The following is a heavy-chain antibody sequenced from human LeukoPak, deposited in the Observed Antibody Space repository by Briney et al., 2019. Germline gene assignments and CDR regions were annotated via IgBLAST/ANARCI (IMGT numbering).Heavy chain of an antibody. J-gene: IGHJ6*02. Sequence: GASVNVSCKASGGTFSSYAISWERQAPGQGLEWMGSIIPILGIANYAQKFQGRVTITADKSTSTAYMELSSLRSEDTAVYYCARSIRATGSGSSGYGMDVWGQGTTVTVSS. CDR1: GGTFSSYA. D-gene: IGHD3-10*01. CDR3: ARSIRATGSGSSGYGMDV. V-gene: IGHV1-69*04. CDR2: IIPILGIA.